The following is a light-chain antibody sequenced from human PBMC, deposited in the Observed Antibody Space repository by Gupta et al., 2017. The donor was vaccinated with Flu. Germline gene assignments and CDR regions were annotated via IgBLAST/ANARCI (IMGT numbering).Light chain of an antibody. CDR2: ENN. CDR1: SSNIGNNY. V-gene: IGLV1-51*02. CDR3: GAWDDVTSWL. J-gene: IGLJ3*02. Sequence: QKVTISCSGSSSNIGNNYVSWFQRLPGTAPKLLIFENNKRPSGIPDRFSGSKSGTSATLDITGLQTGDEADYYCGAWDDVTSWLFGGGTRLTVL.